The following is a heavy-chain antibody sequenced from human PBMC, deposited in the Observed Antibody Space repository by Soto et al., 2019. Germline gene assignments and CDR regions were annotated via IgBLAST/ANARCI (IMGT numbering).Heavy chain of an antibody. CDR3: ARGERITIFGVALPYYYYMDV. J-gene: IGHJ6*03. CDR2: MNPNSGNT. D-gene: IGHD3-3*01. Sequence: VYSKASGYTCTSYDINWVRQATEQGLEWMGWMNPNSGNTGYAQKFQGRVTMTRNTSISTAYMELSSLRSEDTAVYYCARGERITIFGVALPYYYYMDVWGKGTTVTVSS. V-gene: IGHV1-8*01. CDR1: GYTCTSYD.